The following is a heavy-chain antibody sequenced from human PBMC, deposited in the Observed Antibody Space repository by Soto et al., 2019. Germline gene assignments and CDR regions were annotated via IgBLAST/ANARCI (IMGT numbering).Heavy chain of an antibody. CDR2: INANSGDT. CDR3: AREDGDTSGCQGY. CDR1: GYTFTGYY. V-gene: IGHV1-2*02. J-gene: IGHJ4*02. D-gene: IGHD3-22*01. Sequence: GASVKVSCKASGYTFTGYYMHWVRQAPGQGLEWMGWINANSGDTNYAQKFQGRVTMTRDTSISTAYMELSRLRFDDTAVYYCAREDGDTSGCQGYWGQGTLVTVSS.